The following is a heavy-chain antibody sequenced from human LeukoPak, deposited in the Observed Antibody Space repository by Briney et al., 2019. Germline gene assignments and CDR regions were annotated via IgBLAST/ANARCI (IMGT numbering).Heavy chain of an antibody. CDR1: GYSLTSYW. V-gene: IGHV5-51*01. Sequence: PGESLKISCKGSGYSLTSYWIGWVSQMPGKGLEWMAIIYPGDSDTRYSPSFQGKVTISADKSISTAYLQLSSLKASDTAMYYCARHGVRGSYFYGMDVWGQGTTVTVSS. CDR2: IYPGDSDT. D-gene: IGHD3-3*01. CDR3: ARHGVRGSYFYGMDV. J-gene: IGHJ6*02.